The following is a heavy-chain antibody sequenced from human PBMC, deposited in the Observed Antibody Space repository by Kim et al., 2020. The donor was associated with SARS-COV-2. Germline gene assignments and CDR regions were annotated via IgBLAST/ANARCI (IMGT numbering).Heavy chain of an antibody. CDR3: AKDAYGSGSYYNYLWYYYYYGMDV. CDR2: IWYDGSNK. CDR1: GFTFSSYG. Sequence: GGSLRLSCAASGFTFSSYGMHWVRQAPGKGLEWVAVIWYDGSNKYYADSVKGRFTISRDNSKNTLYLQMNSLRAEDTAVYYCAKDAYGSGSYYNYLWYYYYYGMDVWGQGTTVTASS. J-gene: IGHJ6*02. V-gene: IGHV3-33*06. D-gene: IGHD3-10*01.